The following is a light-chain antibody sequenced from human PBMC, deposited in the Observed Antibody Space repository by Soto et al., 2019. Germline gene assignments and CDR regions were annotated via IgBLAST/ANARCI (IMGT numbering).Light chain of an antibody. CDR2: EAS. V-gene: IGKV1-12*01. Sequence: DIQMTQSPCSVSASVGDRVTITCRASQGVNTWLAWYQKKPGKAPELLVYEASSLHSGVPSRFSGSGSGTDFTLTISSLQPEDFATYYCQQANSFPLTFGGGTKVEVQ. J-gene: IGKJ4*01. CDR1: QGVNTW. CDR3: QQANSFPLT.